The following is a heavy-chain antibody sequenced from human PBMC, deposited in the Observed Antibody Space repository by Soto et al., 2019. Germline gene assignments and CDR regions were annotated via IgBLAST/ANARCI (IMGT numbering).Heavy chain of an antibody. D-gene: IGHD6-13*01. Sequence: ASVKVSCKASGYTFTGYYMHWVRQAPGQGLEWMGWINPNSGGTNYAQKFQGWVTMTRDTSISTAYMELSRLRSDDTAVYYCARGVSIAAAARWFDPWGQGTLVTSPQ. J-gene: IGHJ5*02. CDR1: GYTFTGYY. V-gene: IGHV1-2*04. CDR3: ARGVSIAAAARWFDP. CDR2: INPNSGGT.